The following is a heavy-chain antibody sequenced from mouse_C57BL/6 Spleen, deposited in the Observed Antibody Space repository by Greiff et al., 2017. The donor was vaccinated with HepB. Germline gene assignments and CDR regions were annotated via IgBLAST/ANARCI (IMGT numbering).Heavy chain of an antibody. CDR3: DSVVTTGAYYAMDY. V-gene: IGHV14-3*01. CDR2: IDPANGNT. J-gene: IGHJ4*01. Sequence: VQLQQSVAELVRPGASVKLSCTASGFNIKNTYMHWVKQRPEQGLEWIGRIDPANGNTKYAPKFQGKATITADTSSNTAYLQLSSLTSEDTALYYCDSVVTTGAYYAMDYWGQGTSVTVSS. D-gene: IGHD2-2*01. CDR1: GFNIKNTY.